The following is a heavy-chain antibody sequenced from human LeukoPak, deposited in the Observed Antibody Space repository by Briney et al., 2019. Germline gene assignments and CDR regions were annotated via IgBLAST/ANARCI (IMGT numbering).Heavy chain of an antibody. J-gene: IGHJ2*01. CDR2: IYTSGST. V-gene: IGHV4-61*02. CDR3: ARTHGSGWSGSYWYFDL. Sequence: PSQTLSLTCTVSGGSISSGSYYWSWIRQPARKGLEWIGRIYTSGSTNYSPSLKSRDTISVDTSKNQFSLKLSSVTAADTAVYYCARTHGSGWSGSYWYFDLWGRGTLVTVSS. CDR1: GGSISSGSYY. D-gene: IGHD6-19*01.